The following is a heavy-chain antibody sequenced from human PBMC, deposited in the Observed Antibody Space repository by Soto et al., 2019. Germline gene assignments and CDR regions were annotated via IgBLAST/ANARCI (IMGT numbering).Heavy chain of an antibody. CDR3: ARGIKGNDYDFWSGYYTEWFDP. CDR1: GGSISSYY. V-gene: IGHV4-59*01. CDR2: IYYSGST. Sequence: SETLSLTCTVSGGSISSYYWSWIRQPPGKGLEWIGYIYYSGSTNYNPSLKSRVTISVDTSKNQFSLKLSSVTAADTAVYYCARGIKGNDYDFWSGYYTEWFDPWGQGTLVTVSS. J-gene: IGHJ5*02. D-gene: IGHD3-3*01.